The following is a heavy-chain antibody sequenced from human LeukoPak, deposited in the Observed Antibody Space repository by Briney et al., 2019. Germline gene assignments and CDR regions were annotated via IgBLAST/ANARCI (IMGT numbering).Heavy chain of an antibody. CDR3: ARDLGYGGFGELTSEDY. V-gene: IGHV1-69*04. D-gene: IGHD3-10*01. J-gene: IGHJ4*02. CDR2: IIPILCIA. Sequence: SVKVSLKASGCTFSSYAISLVRQAPGQGLEWMGMIIPILCIANYAQKFQGRVPITADKSTSTAYMELSSLRSEDTAMYYCARDLGYGGFGELTSEDYWGQGTLVTVS. CDR1: GCTFSSYA.